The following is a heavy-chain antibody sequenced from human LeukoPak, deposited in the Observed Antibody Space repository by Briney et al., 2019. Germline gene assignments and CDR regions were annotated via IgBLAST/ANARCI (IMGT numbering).Heavy chain of an antibody. D-gene: IGHD6-19*01. CDR3: AKDLGGTGWGYYFDY. CDR2: ITWDGGSA. V-gene: IGHV3-43*01. J-gene: IGHJ4*02. Sequence: PGGSLRLSCEASGFKFEEYTMSWIRQGPGKGLEWVSLITWDGGSAIYADSVKGRFTTSRDNSKKSLFLQMDSLRTEDTAFYYCAKDLGGTGWGYYFDYWGQGTLVTVSS. CDR1: GFKFEEYT.